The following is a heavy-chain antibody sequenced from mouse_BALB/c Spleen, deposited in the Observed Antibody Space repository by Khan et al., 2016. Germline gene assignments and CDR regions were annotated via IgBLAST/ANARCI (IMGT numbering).Heavy chain of an antibody. Sequence: EVQLQESGPSLVKPSQALSLTCSVTGDSITSGYWNWIRKFPGIKLEYMGYITYSGSTYYNPSLKSRISITRDTSKNQYFLQLISVTTEDTATDDWARYDSSSYVRGMDYWGQGTSVTVSS. V-gene: IGHV3-8*02. D-gene: IGHD1-1*01. CDR2: ITYSGST. J-gene: IGHJ4*01. CDR3: ARYDSSSYVRGMDY. CDR1: GDSITSGY.